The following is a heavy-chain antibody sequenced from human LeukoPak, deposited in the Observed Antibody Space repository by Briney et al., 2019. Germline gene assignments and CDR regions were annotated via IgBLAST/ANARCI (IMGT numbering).Heavy chain of an antibody. CDR2: IYSGGST. CDR1: GFTVSSNY. CDR3: ARVGYGSGSYYNGWAGSGQYYYYMDV. J-gene: IGHJ6*03. V-gene: IGHV3-53*01. Sequence: PGGSLRLSCAASGFTVSSNYMSWVRQAPGKGLEWVSVIYSGGSTYYADSVKGRFTITRDNSKNTLYLQMNSLRAEDTAVYYCARVGYGSGSYYNGWAGSGQYYYYMDVWGKGTTVTVSS. D-gene: IGHD3-10*01.